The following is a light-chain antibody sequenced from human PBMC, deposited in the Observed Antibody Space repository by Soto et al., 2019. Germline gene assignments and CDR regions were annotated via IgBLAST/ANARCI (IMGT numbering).Light chain of an antibody. J-gene: IGKJ4*01. CDR3: QQRISWPLT. CDR2: DAS. V-gene: IGKV3-11*01. CDR1: QSVNTY. Sequence: EIVLTQSPATLSLSPGERATLSCRASQSVNTYLGWYQQRPGQAPILLIYDASNRATGIPARFSGSGSGTDFTLTISSLEPEDFAVYYCQQRISWPLTFGGGPKVEIK.